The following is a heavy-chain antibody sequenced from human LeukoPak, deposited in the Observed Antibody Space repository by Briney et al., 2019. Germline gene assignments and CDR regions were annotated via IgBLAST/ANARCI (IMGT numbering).Heavy chain of an antibody. CDR3: AKGPQLYSGYHPDY. V-gene: IGHV3-23*01. CDR2: ITGSDDAT. Sequence: GGSLRLSCTASGFTFSSAAMTWVRQAPGKGLEWVSTITGSDDATYYADSVKGRFTISRDFSRNTVGLQMNSLRTEDTAIYYCAKGPQLYSGYHPDYWGQGTLVTVSS. J-gene: IGHJ4*02. CDR1: GFTFSSAA. D-gene: IGHD5-12*01.